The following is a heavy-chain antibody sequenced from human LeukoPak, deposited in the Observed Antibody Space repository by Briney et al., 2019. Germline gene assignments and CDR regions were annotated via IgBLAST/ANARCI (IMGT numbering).Heavy chain of an antibody. CDR2: FDPEDGET. J-gene: IGHJ6*02. Sequence: GASVKVSCKVSGYTLTELSMHWVRQAPGKGLEWMGGFDPEDGETIYAQKFQGRVTMTEDTSTDTAYMELSSLRSEDTAVYYCAREGYCSGGYCYHGYGDVWGQGTTVTVSS. CDR1: GYTLTELS. D-gene: IGHD2-15*01. V-gene: IGHV1-24*01. CDR3: AREGYCSGGYCYHGYGDV.